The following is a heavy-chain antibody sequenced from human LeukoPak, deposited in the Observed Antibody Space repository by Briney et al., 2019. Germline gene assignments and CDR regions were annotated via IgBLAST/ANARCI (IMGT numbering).Heavy chain of an antibody. CDR1: GYTFTGYY. V-gene: IGHV1-2*02. J-gene: IGHJ4*02. Sequence: ASVKVSYKASGYTFTGYYMHWVRQAPGQGLEWMVWINPNSGDTNYAQKFQGRVTVTRDTSISTAYMELSRLRSDDTAVYYCARVASSGWYVHPTLDYWGQGTLVTVSS. CDR2: INPNSGDT. D-gene: IGHD6-19*01. CDR3: ARVASSGWYVHPTLDY.